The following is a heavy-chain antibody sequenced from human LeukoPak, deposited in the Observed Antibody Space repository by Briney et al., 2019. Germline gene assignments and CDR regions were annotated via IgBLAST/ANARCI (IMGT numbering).Heavy chain of an antibody. V-gene: IGHV4-59*01. D-gene: IGHD3-10*01. Sequence: SETLSLTCALSGGSISTYYWSWVRQPPGKGLEWIGYIYYTGSTDYNPSLKSRVTMSVDTSKNQFSLKLSSVTAADTAVYSCARGSVRGEFDPWGQGTLVTVSS. J-gene: IGHJ5*02. CDR1: GGSISTYY. CDR3: ARGSVRGEFDP. CDR2: IYYTGST.